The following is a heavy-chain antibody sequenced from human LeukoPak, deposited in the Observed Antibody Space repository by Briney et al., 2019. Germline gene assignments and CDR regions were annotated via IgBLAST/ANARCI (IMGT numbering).Heavy chain of an antibody. CDR2: IYHSGST. V-gene: IGHV4-38-2*01. J-gene: IGHJ5*02. CDR3: ALVRYFDWLSRTTFDP. Sequence: PSETLSLTYAVSGYSISSGYYWGWIRQPPGKGLEWIGSIYHSGSTYYNPSLKSRVTISVDTSKNQFSLKLSSVTAADTAVYYCALVRYFDWLSRTTFDPWGQGTLVTVSS. D-gene: IGHD3-9*01. CDR1: GYSISSGYY.